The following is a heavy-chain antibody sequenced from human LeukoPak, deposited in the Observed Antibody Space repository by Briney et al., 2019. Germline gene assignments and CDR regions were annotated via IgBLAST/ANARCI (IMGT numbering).Heavy chain of an antibody. V-gene: IGHV4-61*02. CDR2: IYTSGST. CDR1: GGSISSGSYY. D-gene: IGHD2-21*01. Sequence: SETLSLTCTVSGGSISSGSYYWSWIRQPAGKGLEWIGRIYTSGSTNHNPSLKSRVTISVDTSKNQFSLKLSSVTAADTAVYYCASAYCGGDCYVPLLDYWGQGTLVTVSS. CDR3: ASAYCGGDCYVPLLDY. J-gene: IGHJ4*02.